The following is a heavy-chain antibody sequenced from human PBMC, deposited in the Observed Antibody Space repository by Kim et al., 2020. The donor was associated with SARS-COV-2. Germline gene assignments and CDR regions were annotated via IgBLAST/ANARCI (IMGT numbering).Heavy chain of an antibody. J-gene: IGHJ1*01. Sequence: GGSLRLSCTASGFTFRGYDINWVRQAPGKGLEWVSGICSGGTSRSYAESVKGRFTITRDDSRSTVYLQMNSLRAEDTAVYYCAKMGYVSGSETVWGQG. V-gene: IGHV3-23*03. CDR2: ICSGGTSR. CDR1: GFTFRGYD. D-gene: IGHD2-15*01. CDR3: AKMGYVSGSETV.